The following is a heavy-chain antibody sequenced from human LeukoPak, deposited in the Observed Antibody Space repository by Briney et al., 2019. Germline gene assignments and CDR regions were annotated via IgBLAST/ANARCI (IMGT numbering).Heavy chain of an antibody. CDR1: GGSVSDYY. CDR3: ARGRVSSSTWYSTYYYFFYMDF. V-gene: IGHV4-59*02. J-gene: IGHJ6*03. Sequence: SETLSLTCTISGGSVSDYYWSWIRQSPGKGLEWIGYIYYSGSTNYNPSLKSRVTISVDTSKNQFSLKLSSVTAADTAVYFCARGRVSSSTWYSTYYYFFYMDFWGKGTTVTVSS. D-gene: IGHD4-11*01. CDR2: IYYSGST.